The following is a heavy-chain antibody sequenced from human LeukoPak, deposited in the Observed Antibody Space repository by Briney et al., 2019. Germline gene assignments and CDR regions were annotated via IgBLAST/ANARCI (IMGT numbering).Heavy chain of an antibody. CDR2: IYTSGST. CDR3: ARGRPLSIVVVPAAPYYYGMDV. CDR1: GGSISSYY. J-gene: IGHJ6*02. Sequence: SETLSLTCTVSGGSISSYYWSWIRQPAGKGLEWIGRIYTSGSTNYNPSLKSRVTMSVDTSKNQFSLKLSSVTAADTAVYYCARGRPLSIVVVPAAPYYYGMDVWGQGTTVTVSS. V-gene: IGHV4-4*07. D-gene: IGHD2-2*01.